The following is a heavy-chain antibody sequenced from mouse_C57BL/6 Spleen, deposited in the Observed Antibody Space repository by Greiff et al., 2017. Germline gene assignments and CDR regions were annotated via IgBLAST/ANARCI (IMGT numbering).Heavy chain of an antibody. D-gene: IGHD5-5*01. Sequence: QVHVKQSGPELVKPGASVKLSCKASGYTFTSYDINWVKQRPGQGLEWIGWIYPRDGSTKYNEKFKGKATLTVDTSSSTAYMELHSLTSEDSAVYFCARDYQDWYFDVWGTGTTVTVSS. CDR2: IYPRDGST. CDR1: GYTFTSYD. J-gene: IGHJ1*03. V-gene: IGHV1-85*01. CDR3: ARDYQDWYFDV.